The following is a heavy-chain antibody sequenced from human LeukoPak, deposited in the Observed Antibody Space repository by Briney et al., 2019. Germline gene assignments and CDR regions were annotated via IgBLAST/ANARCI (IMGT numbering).Heavy chain of an antibody. V-gene: IGHV3-23*01. J-gene: IGHJ4*02. CDR3: AKSRDYGDSLPFDY. D-gene: IGHD4-17*01. CDR1: GFTFSSYA. Sequence: GGSLRLSCAASGFTFSSYAMSWVRQTPGKGLEWVSSISASGGSTYYADSVKGRFTISRANSENTLYLQMSSLRAEDTAVYYCAKSRDYGDSLPFDYWGQGTLVTVSS. CDR2: ISASGGST.